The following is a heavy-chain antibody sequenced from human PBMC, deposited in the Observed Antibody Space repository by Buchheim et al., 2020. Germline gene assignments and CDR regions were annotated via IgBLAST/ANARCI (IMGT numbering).Heavy chain of an antibody. CDR2: ISYSGNT. V-gene: IGHV4-31*03. D-gene: IGHD1-26*01. Sequence: QVQLQESGPGLVKPSETPSLTCTVSGVSIANGVYYWTWIRQHPGKGLEWIGYISYSGNTYYNPSLKSRVSISADMPRDQFSLRLTSVTAADTAVYYCARAILGAITGVYYFDFWGQGT. CDR3: ARAILGAITGVYYFDF. J-gene: IGHJ4*02. CDR1: GVSIANGVYY.